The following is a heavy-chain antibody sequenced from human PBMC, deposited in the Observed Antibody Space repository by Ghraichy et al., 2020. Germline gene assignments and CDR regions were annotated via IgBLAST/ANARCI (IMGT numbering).Heavy chain of an antibody. V-gene: IGHV3-7*01. CDR1: GFTFSSYW. D-gene: IGHD3-22*01. Sequence: GESLNISCAASGFTFSSYWMSWVRQAPGKGLEWVANIKQDGSEKYYVDSVKGRFTISRDNAKNSLYLQMNSLRAEDTAVYYCARDPYDSSGYYQGLDYWGQGTLVTVSS. CDR2: IKQDGSEK. CDR3: ARDPYDSSGYYQGLDY. J-gene: IGHJ4*02.